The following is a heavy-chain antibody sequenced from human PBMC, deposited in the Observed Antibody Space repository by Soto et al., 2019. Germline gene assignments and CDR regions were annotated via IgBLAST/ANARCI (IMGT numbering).Heavy chain of an antibody. V-gene: IGHV4-59*08. CDR3: ARHVGPNSGYDSFDL. CDR1: RGSSSSNY. D-gene: IGHD5-12*01. Sequence: SLTCSVSRGSSSSNYRSWIRQPPGKGLEWIGFIYYSGSSNYNPSLKSRVTISVDTSNNQISLKLSSVTAADTAVYYCARHVGPNSGYDSFDLWGQGILVTVSS. CDR2: IYYSGSS. J-gene: IGHJ4*02.